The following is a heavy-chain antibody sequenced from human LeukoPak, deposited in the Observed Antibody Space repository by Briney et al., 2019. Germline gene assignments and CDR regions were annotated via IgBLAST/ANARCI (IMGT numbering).Heavy chain of an antibody. CDR2: IIPILGTA. V-gene: IGHV1-69*13. J-gene: IGHJ4*02. D-gene: IGHD3-22*01. Sequence: ASVKVSCKASGYTFTSYGISWVRQAPGQGLEWMGGIIPILGTANYAQKFQGRVTITADESTSTAYMELSSLRSEDTAVYYCARLEYYDSSGYTRAGYWGQGTLVTVS. CDR1: GYTFTSYG. CDR3: ARLEYYDSSGYTRAGY.